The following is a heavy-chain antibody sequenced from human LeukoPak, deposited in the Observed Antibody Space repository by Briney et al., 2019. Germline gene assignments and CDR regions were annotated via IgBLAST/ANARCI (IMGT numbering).Heavy chain of an antibody. CDR3: ARGGDDYVWGSYRYTGPLDY. V-gene: IGHV3-11*01. D-gene: IGHD3-16*02. J-gene: IGHJ4*02. Sequence: PGGSLRLSCAASGFTFSDYYMSWIRQAPGKGLEWVSYISSSGSTIYYADSVKGRFTISRVNAKNSLYLQMNSLRAEDTAVYYCARGGDDYVWGSYRYTGPLDYWGQGTLVTVSS. CDR2: ISSSGSTI. CDR1: GFTFSDYY.